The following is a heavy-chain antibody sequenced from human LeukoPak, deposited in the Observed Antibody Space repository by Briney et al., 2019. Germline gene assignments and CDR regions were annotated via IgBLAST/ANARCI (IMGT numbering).Heavy chain of an antibody. D-gene: IGHD3-3*01. CDR3: ARGVLGDFWSGRDPYYYYGMDV. CDR2: ISYDGGNK. J-gene: IGHJ6*02. V-gene: IGHV3-30-3*01. Sequence: PGGSLRLSCAASGFTFSSYAMHWVRQAPGKGLEWVAVISYDGGNKYYADSVKGRFTISRDNSKNTLYLQMNSLRAEDTAVYYCARGVLGDFWSGRDPYYYYGMDVWGQGTTVTVSS. CDR1: GFTFSSYA.